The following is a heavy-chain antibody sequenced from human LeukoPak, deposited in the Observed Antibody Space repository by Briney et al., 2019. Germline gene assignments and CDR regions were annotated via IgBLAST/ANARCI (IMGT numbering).Heavy chain of an antibody. J-gene: IGHJ4*02. V-gene: IGHV4-34*01. CDR3: ARGRRDLGGSYPYFDY. Sequence: PSETLSLTCAVYGGSFSGYYWSWIRQPPGKGLEWIGEINHSGSTNYNPSLKSRVTISVDTSKNQFSLKLSSVTAADTAVYYCARGRRDLGGSYPYFDYWGQGTLVTVSS. CDR1: GGSFSGYY. D-gene: IGHD1-26*01. CDR2: INHSGST.